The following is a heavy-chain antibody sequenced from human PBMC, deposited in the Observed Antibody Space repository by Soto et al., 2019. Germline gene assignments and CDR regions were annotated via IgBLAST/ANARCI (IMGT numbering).Heavy chain of an antibody. J-gene: IGHJ6*02. CDR3: ARFGRGYSYSWRTTSYYGMDV. V-gene: IGHV3-30-3*01. CDR2: ISYDGSNK. CDR1: GFTFSSYA. D-gene: IGHD5-18*01. Sequence: SLRLSCAASGFTFSSYAMHWVRQAPGKVLEWVAVISYDGSNKYYADSVKGRFTISRDNSKNTLYLQMNSLRAEDTAVYYCARFGRGYSYSWRTTSYYGMDVWGQGTTVTVSS.